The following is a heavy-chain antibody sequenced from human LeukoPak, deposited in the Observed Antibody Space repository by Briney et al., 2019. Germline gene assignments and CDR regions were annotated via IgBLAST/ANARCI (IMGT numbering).Heavy chain of an antibody. V-gene: IGHV5-51*01. Sequence: GESLKISCKGSGYSFTNYWIGRVRQMPGKGLEWMGLIYPGDSDTKYSPSFQGQVIISADKSISTAYLQWSSLKASDTAMYYCARQAGGDFLNYWGQGTLVTVSS. J-gene: IGHJ4*02. D-gene: IGHD3-3*01. CDR2: IYPGDSDT. CDR3: ARQAGGDFLNY. CDR1: GYSFTNYW.